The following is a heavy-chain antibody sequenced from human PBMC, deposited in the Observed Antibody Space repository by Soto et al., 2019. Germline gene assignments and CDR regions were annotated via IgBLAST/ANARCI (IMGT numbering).Heavy chain of an antibody. D-gene: IGHD5-18*01. J-gene: IGHJ4*02. V-gene: IGHV6-1*01. CDR2: TYYRSRWYS. CDR3: ARDPPGFHSAFDF. CDR1: GDSVSSNGAA. Sequence: HSQTLSLTCAISGDSVSSNGAAWNWIRQSPSRGLEWLGRTYYRSRWYSDYAPSVKSRITVNPDTSQNQFSLQLNSVTPEDTAIYYWARDPPGFHSAFDFWGQGTLVTVSS.